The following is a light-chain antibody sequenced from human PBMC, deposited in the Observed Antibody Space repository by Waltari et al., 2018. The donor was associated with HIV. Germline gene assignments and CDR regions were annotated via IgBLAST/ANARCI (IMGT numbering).Light chain of an antibody. Sequence: QSALTQPPSASGAPGQTVDISCTGTSRGIGGYTLVSWYQQHPGKAPKLLIFVVTKRPSGGPDRFSGAKSDNTASLTVSGLHAEDEADYYCASYGGTNDLVFGGWTKLTVL. CDR3: ASYGGTNDLV. J-gene: IGLJ3*02. CDR2: VVT. V-gene: IGLV2-8*01. CDR1: SRGIGGYTL.